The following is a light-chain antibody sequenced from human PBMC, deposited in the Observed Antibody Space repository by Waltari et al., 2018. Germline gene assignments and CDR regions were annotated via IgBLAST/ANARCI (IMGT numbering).Light chain of an antibody. J-gene: IGKJ1*01. Sequence: EIVLTQSPGTLALSPGERATLSCRASQSVGRALAWYQQKPGQAPRLLIYDASSRATGISDKYSGSGSATDFSLTISRVEPEDFAVYFCQMYVRLPVTFGQGTKVEVK. V-gene: IGKV3-20*01. CDR2: DAS. CDR3: QMYVRLPVT. CDR1: QSVGRA.